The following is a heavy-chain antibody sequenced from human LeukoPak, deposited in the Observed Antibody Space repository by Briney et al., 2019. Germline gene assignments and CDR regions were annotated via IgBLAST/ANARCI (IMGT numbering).Heavy chain of an antibody. D-gene: IGHD6-19*01. Sequence: GGSLGLSCEASGFNFRIYWMHWVRQAPGKGLVWVSRVNSDGASTNYADSVKGRFTISRDNAKNRLYLQMNSLRADDTAVYYCVRDQGWYYFDYWGQGALVTVSS. CDR2: VNSDGAST. V-gene: IGHV3-74*01. CDR3: VRDQGWYYFDY. CDR1: GFNFRIYW. J-gene: IGHJ4*02.